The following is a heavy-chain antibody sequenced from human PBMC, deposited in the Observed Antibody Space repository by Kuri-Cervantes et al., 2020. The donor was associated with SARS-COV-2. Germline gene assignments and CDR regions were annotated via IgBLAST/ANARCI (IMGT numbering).Heavy chain of an antibody. Sequence: ESLKISCSVSGDSVTSRRHFWGWVRQPPGKGLQWIVSILNSGSISQNPSLKSRASTFRDTSKNQLSLRLNSVTAADTAIYYCARHYAFDRFHKWGQGTQVTVSS. D-gene: IGHD3-9*01. J-gene: IGHJ4*02. CDR3: ARHYAFDRFHK. CDR1: GDSVTSRRHF. CDR2: ILNSGSI. V-gene: IGHV4-39*01.